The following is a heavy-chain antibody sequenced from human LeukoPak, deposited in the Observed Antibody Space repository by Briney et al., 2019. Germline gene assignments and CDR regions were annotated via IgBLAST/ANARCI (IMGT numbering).Heavy chain of an antibody. J-gene: IGHJ4*02. CDR2: ISRSGSNT. D-gene: IGHD3-22*01. CDR3: ARAIPSYYDISGPLGY. V-gene: IGHV3-23*01. Sequence: GGSLRLSCAASGFTFSTYTMSWVRQAPGKGLEWVSSISRSGSNTYYADSVKGRFTISRDNSKNTLDLQMNSLRGEDTAVYFCARAIPSYYDISGPLGYWGQGILVTVSS. CDR1: GFTFSTYT.